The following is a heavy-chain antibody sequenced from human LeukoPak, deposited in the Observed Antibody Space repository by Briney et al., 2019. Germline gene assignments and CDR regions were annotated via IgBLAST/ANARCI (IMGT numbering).Heavy chain of an antibody. CDR2: ISGSGGST. D-gene: IGHD3-10*01. V-gene: IGHV3-23*01. CDR3: ATAITMVRGVPIDAFDI. Sequence: PGGSLRLSCAASGFTFSSYAMSWVRQAPGKGLEWVSAISGSGGSTYYADSVKGRFTISRDNSKNTLYLQMNSLRAEDTAVYYCATAITMVRGVPIDAFDIWGQGTMVTVSS. J-gene: IGHJ3*02. CDR1: GFTFSSYA.